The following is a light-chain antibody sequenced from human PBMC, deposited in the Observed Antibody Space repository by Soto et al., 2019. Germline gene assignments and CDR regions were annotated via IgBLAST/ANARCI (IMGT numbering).Light chain of an antibody. CDR2: DAS. V-gene: IGKV3-11*01. CDR3: QQRSNWPPLT. Sequence: EIVLTQSPVTLSLSPGERATLSCRASQSVDTYLAWYQQKPGQPPRLLIYDASNRAAGVPDRFTGSGSGTDFTLTITSLEPGDLGVYYCQQRSNWPPLTFGGGTKVEIK. CDR1: QSVDTY. J-gene: IGKJ4*01.